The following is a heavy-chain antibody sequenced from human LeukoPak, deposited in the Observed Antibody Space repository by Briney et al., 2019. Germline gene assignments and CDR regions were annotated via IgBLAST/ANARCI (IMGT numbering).Heavy chain of an antibody. CDR2: IYYSGST. CDR1: DDSITMYY. V-gene: IGHV4-59*01. CDR3: ARARGYSGYDFHYYYYMDV. Sequence: SETLSLTCTVSDDSITMYYWTWIRQPPGKGLEWIGYIYYSGSTNYNPSLKGRVTISVDTSKNQFSLKLSSVTAADTAVYYCARARGYSGYDFHYYYYMDVWGKGTTVTISS. D-gene: IGHD5-12*01. J-gene: IGHJ6*03.